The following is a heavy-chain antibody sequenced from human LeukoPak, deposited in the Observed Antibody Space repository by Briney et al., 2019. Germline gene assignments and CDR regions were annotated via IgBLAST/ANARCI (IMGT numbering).Heavy chain of an antibody. D-gene: IGHD6-19*01. V-gene: IGHV3-30*03. CDR1: GFTFSSYG. J-gene: IGHJ4*02. Sequence: GGSLRLSCAASGFTFSSYGMHWVRQAPGKGLEWVAVISYDGSNKYYADSVKGRFTISRDNSKNTLYLQMNSLRAEDTAVYYCAICSPLDYWGQGTLVTVSS. CDR2: ISYDGSNK. CDR3: AICSPLDY.